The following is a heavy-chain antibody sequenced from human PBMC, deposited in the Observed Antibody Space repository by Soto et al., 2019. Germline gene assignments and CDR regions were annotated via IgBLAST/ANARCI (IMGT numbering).Heavy chain of an antibody. CDR2: INAGNGNT. J-gene: IGHJ4*02. CDR3: ARDELTITMVRGVTRLDY. V-gene: IGHV1-3*01. CDR1: GYTFTSYA. D-gene: IGHD3-10*01. Sequence: GASVKVSCKASGYTFTSYAMHWVRQAPGQRLEWMGWINAGNGNTKYSQKFQGRVTITRDTSASTAYMELSSLRSEDTAVYYCARDELTITMVRGVTRLDYWGQGTLVTVSS.